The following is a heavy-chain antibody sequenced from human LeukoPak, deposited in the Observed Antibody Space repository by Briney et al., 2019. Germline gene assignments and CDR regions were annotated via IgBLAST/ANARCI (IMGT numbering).Heavy chain of an antibody. CDR2: IYSGGST. D-gene: IGHD5-24*01. V-gene: IGHV3-53*01. J-gene: IGHJ4*02. CDR3: ARRDDHNGRDY. CDR1: GFTVSNNY. Sequence: PGGSLRLSGVVSGFTVSNNYMSWVRKAPRKGLEWVSLIYSGGSTYYADSVKGRFTISRDNSKNTVYLQMNSLRAEDTAMYYCARRDDHNGRDYWGQGTLVTVSS.